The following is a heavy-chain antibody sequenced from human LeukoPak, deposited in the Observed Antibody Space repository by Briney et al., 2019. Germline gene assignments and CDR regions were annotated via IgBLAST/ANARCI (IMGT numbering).Heavy chain of an antibody. Sequence: PGGSLRLSCAASVYTFSIYAMSWVRQAPGKGLEWVSAISGSGGSTYYADSVKGRFTISRDNSKNTLYLQMNSLRAEDTAVYYCVKDIIAKTGWGQGTLVTVSS. J-gene: IGHJ4*02. CDR1: VYTFSIYA. CDR2: ISGSGGST. CDR3: VKDIIAKTG. V-gene: IGHV3-23*01. D-gene: IGHD3-10*01.